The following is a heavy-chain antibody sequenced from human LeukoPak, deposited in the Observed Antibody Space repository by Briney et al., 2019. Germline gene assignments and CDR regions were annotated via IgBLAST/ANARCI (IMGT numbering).Heavy chain of an antibody. J-gene: IGHJ5*02. Sequence: GGSLRLSCAASGFTSSSYGMHWVRQAPGKGLEWVAFIRYDGSNKYYADSVKGRFTISRDNSKNTLYLQMNSLRAEDTAVYYCAKDKPEWYNWKNWFDPWGQGTLVTVSS. CDR3: AKDKPEWYNWKNWFDP. V-gene: IGHV3-30*02. CDR1: GFTSSSYG. CDR2: IRYDGSNK. D-gene: IGHD1-20*01.